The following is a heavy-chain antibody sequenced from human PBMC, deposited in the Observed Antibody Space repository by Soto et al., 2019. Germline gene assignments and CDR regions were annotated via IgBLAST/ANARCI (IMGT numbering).Heavy chain of an antibody. J-gene: IGHJ5*02. CDR2: ISAYNGNT. CDR3: ARIMTTLIRFDP. Sequence: ASVKVSCKASGYTFTSYGISWVRQAPGQGLEWMGWISAYNGNTNYAQKLQGRVTVTTDTSTSTAYMELRSLRSDDTAVYYCARIMTTLIRFDPWGQGTLVTVSS. CDR1: GYTFTSYG. D-gene: IGHD3-16*01. V-gene: IGHV1-18*01.